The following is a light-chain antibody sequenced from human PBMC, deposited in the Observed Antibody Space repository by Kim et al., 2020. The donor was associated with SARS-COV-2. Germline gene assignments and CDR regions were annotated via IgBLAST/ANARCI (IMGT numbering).Light chain of an antibody. CDR1: QSIRSY. J-gene: IGKJ5*01. Sequence: DIQMTQSTSSLSASVGDRVTITCRASQSIRSYLNWYQQKPGKSPKLLIYGVFSLQSGVPSRFSGSGSGTDFTLTISSLQPEDFASYYCQQSYSTPITFGQGTRLEIK. CDR3: QQSYSTPIT. CDR2: GVF. V-gene: IGKV1-39*01.